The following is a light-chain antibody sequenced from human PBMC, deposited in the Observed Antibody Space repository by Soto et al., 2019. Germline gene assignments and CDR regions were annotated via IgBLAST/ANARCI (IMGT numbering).Light chain of an antibody. Sequence: QAVVTQPASASGTPGQRVTISCSGSSSNIGSNYVYWYQQLPGTAPKLLIYRNEQRPSGVPDRFSGTKSGTSASLAISGLRSEDEADYYCAAWDGSLSGVVFGGGTQLTVL. CDR3: AAWDGSLSGVV. V-gene: IGLV1-47*01. J-gene: IGLJ2*01. CDR1: SSNIGSNY. CDR2: RNE.